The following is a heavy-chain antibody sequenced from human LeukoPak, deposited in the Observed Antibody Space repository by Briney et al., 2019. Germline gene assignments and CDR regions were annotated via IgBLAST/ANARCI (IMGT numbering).Heavy chain of an antibody. Sequence: ASVKVSCKAFGYTFTGYYMHWVRQAPGQGLEWMGWINPNSGGTNYAQKFQGRVTMTRDTSISTTYMELSRLRSDDTAVYYCARGLVTTVVTLEAFDYWGQGTLVTFSS. CDR2: INPNSGGT. CDR1: GYTFTGYY. J-gene: IGHJ4*02. CDR3: ARGLVTTVVTLEAFDY. D-gene: IGHD4-23*01. V-gene: IGHV1-2*02.